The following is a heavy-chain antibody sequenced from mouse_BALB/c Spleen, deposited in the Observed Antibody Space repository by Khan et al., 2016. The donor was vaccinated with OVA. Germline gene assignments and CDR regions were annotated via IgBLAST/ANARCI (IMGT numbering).Heavy chain of an antibody. J-gene: IGHJ3*01. V-gene: IGHV5-6*01. CDR2: ISSGGDYT. CDR3: ADHLTGSCAY. D-gene: IGHD4-1*01. CDR1: GFTFSSYS. Sequence: EVELVESGGDLVKPGGSLKLSCAASGFTFSSYSMSWVRQTPDKRLEWVASISSGGDYTYYPDSVKGRFTISRDNAKKTLYLQMSDLKSEDTAMYYCADHLTGSCAYWGQGTLVTVSA.